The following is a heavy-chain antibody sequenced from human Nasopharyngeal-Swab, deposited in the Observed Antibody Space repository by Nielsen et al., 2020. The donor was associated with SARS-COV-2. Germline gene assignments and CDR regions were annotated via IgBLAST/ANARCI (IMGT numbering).Heavy chain of an antibody. CDR1: GGSISSSSYY. CDR3: ATYGYGSYYYYYMDV. J-gene: IGHJ6*03. D-gene: IGHD5-18*01. V-gene: IGHV4-39*01. CDR2: IYYSGST. Sequence: SETLSLTCTVSGGSISSSSYYWGWIRQPPGKGLEWIGSIYYSGSTYYNPSLKSRVTISLDTSKNQFSIKRSSVTAADTAVYYCATYGYGSYYYYYMDVWGKGTTVTVSS.